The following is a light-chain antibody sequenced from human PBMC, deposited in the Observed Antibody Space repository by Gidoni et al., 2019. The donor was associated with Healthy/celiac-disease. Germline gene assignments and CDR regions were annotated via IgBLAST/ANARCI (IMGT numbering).Light chain of an antibody. V-gene: IGKV1-39*01. CDR1: QSISSY. CDR2: AAS. J-gene: IGKJ2*03. Sequence: DIQMTQSPSSLSASVGDRVTITCQASQSISSYLNWYQQKPGKAPKPLIYAASSLQSGVPSRFSGSGSGTDFTLTISSLQPEDFATYYWRQSYSTPYSFGQGTKLEIK. CDR3: RQSYSTPYS.